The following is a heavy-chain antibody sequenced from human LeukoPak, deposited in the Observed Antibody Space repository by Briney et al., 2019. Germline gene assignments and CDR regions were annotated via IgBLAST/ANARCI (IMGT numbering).Heavy chain of an antibody. CDR2: INPIFGTA. J-gene: IGHJ3*02. D-gene: IGHD2-2*01. V-gene: IGHV1-69*01. CDR1: GGTFSSYA. Sequence: ASVKVSCKASGGTFSSYAISWVRQAPGQGLEWMGGINPIFGTANYAQKFQGRGTITADESTSTAYMELSSLRSEATAVYYCARDESLCSSTSCYAFDIWGQGTMVTVSS. CDR3: ARDESLCSSTSCYAFDI.